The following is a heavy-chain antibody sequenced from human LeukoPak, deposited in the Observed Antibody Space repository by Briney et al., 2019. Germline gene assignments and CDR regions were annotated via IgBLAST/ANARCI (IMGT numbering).Heavy chain of an antibody. CDR3: ARRVRAAFDY. J-gene: IGHJ4*02. CDR2: IYYSGST. V-gene: IGHV4-59*08. CDR1: GGSISSYY. D-gene: IGHD6-25*01. Sequence: SETLSLTCTVSGGSISSYYWSWIRQPPRKGLEWIGYIYYSGSTNYNPSLKSRVTISVDTSKNQFSLKLSSVTAADTAVYYCARRVRAAFDYWGQGTLVTVSS.